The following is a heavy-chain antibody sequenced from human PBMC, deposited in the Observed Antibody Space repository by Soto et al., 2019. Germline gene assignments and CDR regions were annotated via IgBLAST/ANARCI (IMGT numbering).Heavy chain of an antibody. CDR3: AKDTYCYDTTGYYVYDF. Sequence: XXSLRLSCAASGFTFSSYGIRWVLQAPGKGLEWVAIISYDGSNRNYADSVKGRFTISRDNPKNTVFLQMNSLRPEDKAVYYCAKDTYCYDTTGYYVYDFWGQGTLVTVSS. V-gene: IGHV3-30*18. D-gene: IGHD3-22*01. CDR1: GFTFSSYG. CDR2: ISYDGSNR. J-gene: IGHJ4*02.